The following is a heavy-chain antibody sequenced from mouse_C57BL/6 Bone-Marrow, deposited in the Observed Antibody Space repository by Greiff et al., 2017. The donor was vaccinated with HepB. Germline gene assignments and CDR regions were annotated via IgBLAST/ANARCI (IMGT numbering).Heavy chain of an antibody. CDR2: IDPNSGGT. J-gene: IGHJ1*03. D-gene: IGHD2-4*01. CDR1: GYTFTSYW. CDR3: ARSPSTMITTTGYWYFDV. V-gene: IGHV1-72*01. Sequence: QVQLQQPGAELVKPGASVKLSCKASGYTFTSYWMHWVKQRPGRGLEWIGRIDPNSGGTKYNEKFKSKATLTVDKPSSTAYMQLSSLTSEDSAVYYCARSPSTMITTTGYWYFDVWGTGTTVTVSS.